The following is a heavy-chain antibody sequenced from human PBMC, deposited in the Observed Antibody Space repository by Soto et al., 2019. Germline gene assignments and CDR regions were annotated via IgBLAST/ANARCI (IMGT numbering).Heavy chain of an antibody. CDR1: GLTFSSYA. V-gene: IGHV3-23*01. Sequence: EVQLLESGGGLVQPGRSLRLSCAASGLTFSSYAMSWVRQAPGKGLEWVSAISGSGGSTYYADSVKGRFTISRDNSKNTLYLQMNSMRAEDTAVYYCAKDGGYSYGYSPRYYYGMDVWGQGTTVTVSS. CDR3: AKDGGYSYGYSPRYYYGMDV. J-gene: IGHJ6*02. CDR2: ISGSGGST. D-gene: IGHD5-18*01.